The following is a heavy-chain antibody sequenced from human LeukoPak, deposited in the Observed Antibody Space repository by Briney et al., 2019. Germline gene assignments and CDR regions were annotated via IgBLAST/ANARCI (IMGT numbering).Heavy chain of an antibody. CDR1: GYTLTELS. J-gene: IGHJ3*02. V-gene: IGHV1-24*01. CDR2: FDPEDGET. D-gene: IGHD3-22*01. Sequence: VASVKVSCKVSGYTLTELSMHWVRQAPGKGLEWMGGFDPEDGETIYAQKFQGRVTMTEDTSTDTPYMELSSLRSEDTAVYYCAAYYYDSSGYYLGAFDIWGQGTMVTVSS. CDR3: AAYYYDSSGYYLGAFDI.